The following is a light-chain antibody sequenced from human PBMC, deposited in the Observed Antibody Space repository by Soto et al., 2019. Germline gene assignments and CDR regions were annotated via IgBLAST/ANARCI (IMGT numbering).Light chain of an antibody. Sequence: QSVLTQPPSASGTPGQRVTISCSGSRFNIGSNTVNWYQQLPGTAPKLLIYSENQRPSGVPDRFSGSKSGTSASLAISGLQSEDEADYYGAAWDGSLNVVLFGGGTKLTVL. CDR2: SEN. CDR1: RFNIGSNT. J-gene: IGLJ2*01. V-gene: IGLV1-44*01. CDR3: AAWDGSLNVVL.